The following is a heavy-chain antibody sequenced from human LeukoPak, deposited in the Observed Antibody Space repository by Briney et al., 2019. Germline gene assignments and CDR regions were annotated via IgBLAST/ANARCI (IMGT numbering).Heavy chain of an antibody. V-gene: IGHV3-11*04. Sequence: PGGSLRLSCAASGFTFSDYYMSWIRQAPGKGLEWVSCISSSGSATYYADSVKGRFTISRDNAKNSLYLQMNSLRAEDTAVYFCARDYYGSGSYGRLDPWGQGTLVTVSS. CDR3: ARDYYGSGSYGRLDP. CDR2: ISSSGSAT. D-gene: IGHD3-10*01. J-gene: IGHJ5*02. CDR1: GFTFSDYY.